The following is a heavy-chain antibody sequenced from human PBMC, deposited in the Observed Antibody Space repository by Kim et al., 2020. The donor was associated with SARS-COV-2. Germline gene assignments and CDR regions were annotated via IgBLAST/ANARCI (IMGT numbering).Heavy chain of an antibody. Sequence: GGSLRLSCAASGFTFDTYAMSWVRQAPGKGLEWVPVISGGAVNKFYADSVGGRFTISRENSKNTLYLQMNSLRDEDTALYYCAKMVIMDGYNYFYYYAMDVWGQETTDTVSS. CDR3: AKMVIMDGYNYFYYYAMDV. CDR2: ISGGAVNK. J-gene: IGHJ6*02. D-gene: IGHD2-21*01. V-gene: IGHV3-23*01. CDR1: GFTFDTYA.